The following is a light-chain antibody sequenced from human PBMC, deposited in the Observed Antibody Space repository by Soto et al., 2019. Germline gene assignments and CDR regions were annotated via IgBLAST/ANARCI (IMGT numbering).Light chain of an antibody. V-gene: IGLV2-14*01. Sequence: QSALTQPASVSASPGQSITISCTGTSSDVGGFNYVSWYQQHPGKVPKLILFEVSDRPSGVSTRFSGSKSGNTASLTISGLQAEDEADYYCLSKTSTISYVFGTGTKVTVL. CDR1: SSDVGGFNY. CDR3: LSKTSTISYV. CDR2: EVS. J-gene: IGLJ1*01.